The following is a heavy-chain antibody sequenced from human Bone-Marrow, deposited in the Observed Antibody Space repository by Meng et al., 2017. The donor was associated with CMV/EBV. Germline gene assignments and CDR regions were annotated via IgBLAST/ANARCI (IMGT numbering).Heavy chain of an antibody. CDR2: IYYSGST. CDR3: ARISSSSRPNFEY. J-gene: IGHJ4*02. CDR1: GGSISSSSYY. Sequence: SETLSLTCTVSGGSISSSSYYWGWIRQPPGKGLEWIGSIYYSGSTYYNPSLRSRVTMSLDTSKNQFSLELSSVTAADTALYYCARISSSSRPNFEYWGQGTLVTFSS. V-gene: IGHV4-39*07. D-gene: IGHD6-6*01.